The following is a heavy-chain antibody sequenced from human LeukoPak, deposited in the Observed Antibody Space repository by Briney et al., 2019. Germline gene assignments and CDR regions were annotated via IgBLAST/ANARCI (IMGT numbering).Heavy chain of an antibody. V-gene: IGHV4-59*08. CDR2: IYYSGST. J-gene: IGHJ4*02. Sequence: SETLSLTCTVSGGSISTYYWSWIRQPPGKGLEWIGYIYYSGSTYYNPSLKRRVTISVDTSKNQFSLKLSSVTAADTAVYYCARRGTTWGTIGYWGQGTLVTVSS. CDR1: GGSISTYY. CDR3: ARRGTTWGTIGY. D-gene: IGHD7-27*01.